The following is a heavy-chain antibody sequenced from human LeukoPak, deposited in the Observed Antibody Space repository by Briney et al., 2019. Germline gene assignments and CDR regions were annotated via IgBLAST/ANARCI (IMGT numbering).Heavy chain of an antibody. Sequence: GASVKVSCKASGGTFSSYAISWVRQAPGQGLEWMGGIIPIFGTANYAQKFQGRVTITADECTSTAYMELSSLRSEDTAVYYCARAEPGGAVIDYWGQGTLVTVSS. D-gene: IGHD1-14*01. CDR1: GGTFSSYA. V-gene: IGHV1-69*13. J-gene: IGHJ4*02. CDR3: ARAEPGGAVIDY. CDR2: IIPIFGTA.